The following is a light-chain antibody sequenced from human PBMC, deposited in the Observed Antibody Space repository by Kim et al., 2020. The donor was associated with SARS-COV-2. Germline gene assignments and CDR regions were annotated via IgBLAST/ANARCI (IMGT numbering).Light chain of an antibody. CDR1: SSDVGRYNY. V-gene: IGLV2-14*03. Sequence: QSALTQPASVSGSPGQSITISCTGTSSDVGRYNYVSWYQQLPGKAPKLMIYDVSRRPSGVSNRFSGSKSGNTASLTISGLQAEDEGDYDCLSFTTSGTYVFGTGTKVTVL. CDR3: LSFTTSGTYV. J-gene: IGLJ1*01. CDR2: DVS.